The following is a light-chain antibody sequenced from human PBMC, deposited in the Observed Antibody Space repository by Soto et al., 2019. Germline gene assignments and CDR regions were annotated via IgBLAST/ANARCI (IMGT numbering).Light chain of an antibody. Sequence: IVLTQSPATLSLSPGEGATLSCRASQSVSSSLAWYQQKPGQAPRLLIYDASNRATGIPARFSGSGSGTDFTLTISSLEPEDFAVYYCQQYGSSPPWTFGQGTKVDIK. V-gene: IGKV3-11*01. CDR2: DAS. CDR3: QQYGSSPPWT. CDR1: QSVSSS. J-gene: IGKJ1*01.